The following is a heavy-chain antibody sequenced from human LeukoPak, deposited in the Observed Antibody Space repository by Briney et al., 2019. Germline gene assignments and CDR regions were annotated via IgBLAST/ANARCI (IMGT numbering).Heavy chain of an antibody. D-gene: IGHD4-17*01. J-gene: IGHJ4*02. V-gene: IGHV3-23*01. CDR3: AKDHASVTSDYFDY. CDR1: GFTFSSHT. Sequence: GGSLRLSCVASGFTFSSHTMSWVRQAPGKGLEWVSAISGSGGSTYYPDSVKGRFTISRDNSKNTPYLQINSLRAEDTAVYYCAKDHASVTSDYFDYWGQGALVTVSS. CDR2: ISGSGGST.